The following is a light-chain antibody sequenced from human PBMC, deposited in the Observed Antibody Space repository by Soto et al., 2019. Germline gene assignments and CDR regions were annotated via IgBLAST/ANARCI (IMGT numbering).Light chain of an antibody. Sequence: DIQMTQSPSTLSASLGDRVTIICRASRSVDKWLARYQQKSGKAPKLLIYEASHLQSGVPSRFGGSGSGTEVKLTINNLQPEDVASDYGQKYYSSWTFGQGTTV. V-gene: IGKV1-5*02. CDR2: EAS. CDR1: RSVDKW. CDR3: QKYYSSWT. J-gene: IGKJ1*01.